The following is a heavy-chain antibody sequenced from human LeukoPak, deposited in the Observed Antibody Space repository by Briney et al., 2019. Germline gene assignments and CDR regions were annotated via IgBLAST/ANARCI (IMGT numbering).Heavy chain of an antibody. CDR3: AKDGPYSSGWYGYFQH. D-gene: IGHD6-19*01. J-gene: IGHJ1*01. CDR1: GFTFSSYG. Sequence: GRSLRLSCAASGFTFSSYGMHWVRQAPGKGLEWVAVISYDGSNKYYADSVKGRFTISRDNSKNTLYLQMNSLRAEDTAVYYCAKDGPYSSGWYGYFQHWGQGTLVTVSS. CDR2: ISYDGSNK. V-gene: IGHV3-30*18.